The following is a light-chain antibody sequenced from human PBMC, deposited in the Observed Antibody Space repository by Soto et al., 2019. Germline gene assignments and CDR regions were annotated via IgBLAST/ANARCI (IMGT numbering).Light chain of an antibody. CDR3: QQYGSSPGVT. CDR1: HSVSSSY. Sequence: ESVLTQSPRTLSFSPGERATLSCRASHSVSSSYLSWYQQKPGQAPRLLIYGASSRATGIPDRFSGSGSGTDFTLPISRLEHEEYAVYYCQQYGSSPGVTFGGGTKVDIK. CDR2: GAS. V-gene: IGKV3-20*01. J-gene: IGKJ4*01.